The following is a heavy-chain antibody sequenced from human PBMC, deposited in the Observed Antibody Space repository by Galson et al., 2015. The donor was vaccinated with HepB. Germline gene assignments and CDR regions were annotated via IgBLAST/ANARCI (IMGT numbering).Heavy chain of an antibody. CDR1: GFTFSSYS. D-gene: IGHD1-14*01. CDR3: AKDPSPNHASALDF. CDR2: VSGSGGNT. J-gene: IGHJ3*01. Sequence: SLRLSCAASGFTFSSYSMNWVRQAPGKRLEWVSTVSGSGGNTYYAASVKGRFTISRDNSKNTLYLQMNSLRAGDTAVYYCAKDPSPNHASALDFWGQGTMVTVS. V-gene: IGHV3-23*01.